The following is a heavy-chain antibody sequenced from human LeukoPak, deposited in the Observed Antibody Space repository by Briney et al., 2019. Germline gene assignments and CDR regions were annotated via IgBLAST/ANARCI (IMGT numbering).Heavy chain of an antibody. CDR2: ISAYNGNT. J-gene: IGHJ4*02. CDR1: GYTFTGYY. Sequence: GASVKVSCKASGYTFTGYYMHWVRQAPGQGLEWMGWISAYNGNTNYAQKLQGRVTMTTDTSTSTAYMELRSLRSDDTAVYYCAYMVRGYYFDYWGQGTLVTVSS. V-gene: IGHV1-18*04. D-gene: IGHD3-10*01. CDR3: AYMVRGYYFDY.